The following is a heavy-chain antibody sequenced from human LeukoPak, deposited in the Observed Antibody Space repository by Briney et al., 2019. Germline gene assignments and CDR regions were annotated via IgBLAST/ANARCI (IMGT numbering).Heavy chain of an antibody. V-gene: IGHV4-39*01. J-gene: IGHJ4*02. CDR2: FYYSGST. D-gene: IGHD3-10*01. CDR1: GGSITSSNYY. Sequence: TSETLSLTCTVSGGSITSSNYYWGWIRQPPGKGLEWIGSFYYSGSTNYNPSLKSRVTISVDTSKNQFSLKLSSVTAADTAVYYCVYYYGSGSVEYWGQGTLVTVPS. CDR3: VYYYGSGSVEY.